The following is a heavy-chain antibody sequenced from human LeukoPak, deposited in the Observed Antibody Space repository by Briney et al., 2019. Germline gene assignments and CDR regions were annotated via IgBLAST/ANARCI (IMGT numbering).Heavy chain of an antibody. D-gene: IGHD2-2*01. CDR1: GDSLSRTNYY. Sequence: KPSETLSLTCTVSGDSLSRTNYYWGWIRQPPGKGLEWIGSVFYNGHAYYNPSLKSRVIMSVDTSKKQFSLKLTSVTAADTAVYYCARGRAAILYWYFDLWGRGTLVTVSS. J-gene: IGHJ2*01. CDR3: ARGRAAILYWYFDL. CDR2: VFYNGHA. V-gene: IGHV4-39*02.